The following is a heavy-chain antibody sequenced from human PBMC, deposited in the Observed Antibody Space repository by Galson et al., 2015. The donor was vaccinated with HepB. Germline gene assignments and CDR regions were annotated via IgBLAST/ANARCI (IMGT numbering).Heavy chain of an antibody. CDR3: AKDPFGDYVSDLDY. D-gene: IGHD4-17*01. J-gene: IGHJ4*02. Sequence: SLRLSCAASGFTVSSNYMSWVRQAPGKGLEWVSVIYSGGSTYYADSVKGRFTISRDNSKNTLYLQMNSLRAEDTAVYYCAKDPFGDYVSDLDYWGQGTLVTVSS. CDR2: IYSGGST. V-gene: IGHV3-53*01. CDR1: GFTVSSNY.